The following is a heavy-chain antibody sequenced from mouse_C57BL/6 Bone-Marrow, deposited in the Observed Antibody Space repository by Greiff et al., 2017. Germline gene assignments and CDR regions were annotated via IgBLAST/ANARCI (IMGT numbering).Heavy chain of an antibody. V-gene: IGHV5-17*01. CDR3: ARGYYAMDY. Sequence: EVMLVESGGGLVKPGGSLKLSCAASGFTFSDYGMHWVRQAPEKGLEWVAYIRSGSSTIYYADTVNGRFTISRDNAKNTLFLQMTSLRSEDTAMYYCARGYYAMDYWGQGTSVTVSS. CDR2: IRSGSSTI. J-gene: IGHJ4*01. CDR1: GFTFSDYG.